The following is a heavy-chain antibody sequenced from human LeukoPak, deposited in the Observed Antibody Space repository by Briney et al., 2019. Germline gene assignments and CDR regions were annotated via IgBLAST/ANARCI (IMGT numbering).Heavy chain of an antibody. V-gene: IGHV3-11*04. Sequence: GGSLRLSCAASGITFNDYYVSWIRQAPGKGLEFISYISSSGRTISYADSVKGRFTISRDNARNSLYLQMNSLRVEDTAVYYCARLFGGVTTYDYWGQGALVTVSS. J-gene: IGHJ4*02. D-gene: IGHD2-8*02. CDR3: ARLFGGVTTYDY. CDR1: GITFNDYY. CDR2: ISSSGRTI.